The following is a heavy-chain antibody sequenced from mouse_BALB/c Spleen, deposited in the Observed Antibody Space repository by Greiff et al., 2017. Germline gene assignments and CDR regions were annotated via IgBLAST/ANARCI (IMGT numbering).Heavy chain of an antibody. CDR1: GYTFTSYW. CDR3: ARSYDGFDY. CDR2: INASTGST. D-gene: IGHD2-14*01. V-gene: IGHV1-7*01. J-gene: IGHJ2*01. Sequence: VQLQQSGADLAKPGASVTISCTASGYTFTSYWMHWVQQRPGQGLEWIGYINASTGSTEYNQKFTDKATLTEDKTSSTAYMQLSSLTSEDAAVYYCARSYDGFDYWGQGTTLTVSS.